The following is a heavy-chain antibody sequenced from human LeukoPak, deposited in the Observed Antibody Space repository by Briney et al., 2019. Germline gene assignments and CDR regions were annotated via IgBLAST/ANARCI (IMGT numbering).Heavy chain of an antibody. CDR1: GYTFTGYY. D-gene: IGHD4-17*01. J-gene: IGHJ6*03. CDR3: ARAAGDYGDYDYFYYMDV. Sequence: ASVKVSCKASGYTFTGYYMHWVRQAPGQGLEWMGWINPTSGGTKYAQKFQGRVTMTRDTSISTAYMELNTLRSDDTAMYYCARAAGDYGDYDYFYYMDVWGKGTTVTVSS. CDR2: INPTSGGT. V-gene: IGHV1-2*02.